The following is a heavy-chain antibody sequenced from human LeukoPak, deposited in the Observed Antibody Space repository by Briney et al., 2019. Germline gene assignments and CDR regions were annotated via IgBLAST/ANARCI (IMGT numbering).Heavy chain of an antibody. CDR2: IYTSGST. Sequence: SETLSLTCAVYGGSFSGYYWSWIRQPAGKGLEWIGRIYTSGSTNYNPSLKSRVTMSVDTSKNQFSLKLSSVTAADTAVYYCARSWAYYYLDVWGKGTTVTISS. D-gene: IGHD7-27*01. V-gene: IGHV4-59*10. CDR1: GGSFSGYY. J-gene: IGHJ6*03. CDR3: ARSWAYYYLDV.